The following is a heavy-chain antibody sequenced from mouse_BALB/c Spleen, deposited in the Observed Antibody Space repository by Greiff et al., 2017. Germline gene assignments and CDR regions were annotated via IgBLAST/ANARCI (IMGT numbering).Heavy chain of an antibody. CDR3: LAGFAY. CDR1: GYSITSDYA. CDR2: ISYSGST. Sequence: EVKLEESGPGLVKPSQSLSLTCTVTGYSITSDYAWNWIRQFPGNKLEWMGYISYSGSTSYNPSLKSRISITRDTSKNQFFLQLNSVTTEDTATYYCLAGFAYWGQGTLVTVSA. D-gene: IGHD6-1*01. V-gene: IGHV3-2*02. J-gene: IGHJ3*01.